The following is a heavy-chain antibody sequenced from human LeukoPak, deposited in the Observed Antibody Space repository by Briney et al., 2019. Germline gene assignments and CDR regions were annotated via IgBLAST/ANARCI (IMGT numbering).Heavy chain of an antibody. CDR1: GFAYSDYY. CDR3: ARDRHILEWLFKLHY. J-gene: IGHJ4*02. D-gene: IGHD3-3*01. Sequence: GGSPRLSCAASGFAYSDYYMSWIRQAPGKGLEWVSYISNTGNTIYYADSVKGRSTISRDNAKNLLYLQMNSLRAEDTAVYYCARDRHILEWLFKLHYWGQGTLVTVSS. V-gene: IGHV3-11*01. CDR2: ISNTGNTI.